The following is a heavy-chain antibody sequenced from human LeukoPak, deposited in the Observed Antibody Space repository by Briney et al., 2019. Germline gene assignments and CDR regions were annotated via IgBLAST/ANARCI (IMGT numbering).Heavy chain of an antibody. CDR3: ARVRGRDAFDI. V-gene: IGHV3-23*01. CDR1: GFTFSSYA. CDR2: ISGSGGST. Sequence: GGSLRLSCAASGFTFSSYAMSWVRQAPGKGLEWVSAISGSGGSTYYADSVKGRFTISRDNAKNSLYLQMNSLRAEDTAVYYCARVRGRDAFDIWGQGTMVTVSS. J-gene: IGHJ3*02. D-gene: IGHD3-16*01.